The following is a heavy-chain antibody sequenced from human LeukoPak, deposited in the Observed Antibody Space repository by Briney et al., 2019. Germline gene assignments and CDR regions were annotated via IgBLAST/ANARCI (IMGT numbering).Heavy chain of an antibody. D-gene: IGHD6-19*01. CDR2: IYYSGST. CDR1: GGSISSYY. CDR3: ARDVAGTVDP. J-gene: IGHJ5*02. Sequence: SETLSLTCTVSGGSISSYYWSWIRRPPGKGLEWIGYIYYSGSTNYNPSLKSRVTISVDTSKNQFSLKLSSVTAADTAVYYCARDVAGTVDPWGQGTLVTVSS. V-gene: IGHV4-59*01.